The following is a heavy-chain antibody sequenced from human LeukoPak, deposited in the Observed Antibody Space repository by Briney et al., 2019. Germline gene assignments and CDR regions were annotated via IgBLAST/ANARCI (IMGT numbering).Heavy chain of an antibody. J-gene: IGHJ4*02. CDR1: GGSISSGDYC. CDR2: IYYSGST. CDR3: ARGSSSWYIDY. D-gene: IGHD6-13*01. V-gene: IGHV4-30-4*01. Sequence: PSETLSLTCTVSGGSISSGDYCWSWIRQPPGKGLEWIGYIYYSGSTYYNPSLKSRVTISVDTSKNQFSLKLSSVTAADTAVYYCARGSSSWYIDYWGQGTLVTVSS.